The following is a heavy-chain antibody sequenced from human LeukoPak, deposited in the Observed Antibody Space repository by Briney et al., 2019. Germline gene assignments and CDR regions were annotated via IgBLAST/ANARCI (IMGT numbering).Heavy chain of an antibody. D-gene: IGHD4-11*01. J-gene: IGHJ4*02. V-gene: IGHV4-39*01. CDR1: GGSISSSSYC. Sequence: PSETLSLTCTVSGGSISSSSYCWGWIRQPPGKGLEWIGSIYYSGSTYYNPSLKSRVTISVDTSKNQFSLKLSSVTAADTAVYYCARQRSKVLDYWGQGTLVTVSS. CDR3: ARQRSKVLDY. CDR2: IYYSGST.